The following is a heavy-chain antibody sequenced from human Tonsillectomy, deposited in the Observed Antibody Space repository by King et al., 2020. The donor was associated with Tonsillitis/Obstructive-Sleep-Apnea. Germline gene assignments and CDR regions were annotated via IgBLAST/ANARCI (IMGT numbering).Heavy chain of an antibody. Sequence: AQLVQSGAGVKKPGESLKISCKGSGYSFIDHWIGWVRQMPGKGLEWMGIIYAGDSDTRYSPSFQGQVTISVDKSIRTAYLQWSSLKASDTAMYYCARGFGYSSGWYSYWGQGTLVTVSS. CDR2: IYAGDSDT. D-gene: IGHD6-19*01. CDR1: GYSFIDHW. J-gene: IGHJ4*02. V-gene: IGHV5-51*01. CDR3: ARGFGYSSGWYSY.